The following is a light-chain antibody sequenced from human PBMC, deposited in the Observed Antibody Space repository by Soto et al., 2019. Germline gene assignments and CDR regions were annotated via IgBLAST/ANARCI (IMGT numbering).Light chain of an antibody. CDR1: QSIKTW. J-gene: IGKJ1*01. CDR2: KAS. CDR3: QQYDTYPWT. V-gene: IGKV1-5*03. Sequence: IQMTQSPSTLSASVGDRVTITCRASQSIKTWLAWYQQNPGKAPKXLIYKASSLESGVPSRFSGSGSGTEFTLTISSLKTDDFATYYCQQYDTYPWTFGQGTKVDIK.